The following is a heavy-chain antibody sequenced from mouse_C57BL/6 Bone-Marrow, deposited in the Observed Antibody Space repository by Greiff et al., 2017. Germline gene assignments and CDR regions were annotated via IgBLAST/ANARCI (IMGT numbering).Heavy chain of an antibody. V-gene: IGHV14-1*01. CDR3: TKDPWFAREY. CDR2: IDPEDGDT. D-gene: IGHD2-2*01. J-gene: IGHJ2*01. CDR1: GFNIKDYY. Sequence: EVQLQQSGAELVRPGASVKLSCTASGFNIKDYYMHWVKQRPEQGLEWIGRIDPEDGDTEYAPKFQGKDTMTADTSSNTAYLQLSSLTSEDTAVYYCTKDPWFAREYWGQGTTLTVSS.